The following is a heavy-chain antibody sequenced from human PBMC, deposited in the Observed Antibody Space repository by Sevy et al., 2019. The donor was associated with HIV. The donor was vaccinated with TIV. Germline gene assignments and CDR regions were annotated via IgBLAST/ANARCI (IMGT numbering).Heavy chain of an antibody. CDR3: ARAVVEVSTWRSDY. Sequence: GGSLRLSCAASGFTFSSYRMTWVRQAPGKGLEGVSCISSTSAYINYADSVKGRFTISRDNAKNLLYLQMDSLRAEDTAVYYCARAVVEVSTWRSDYWGQGTLVTVSS. D-gene: IGHD2-21*01. CDR1: GFTFSSYR. CDR2: ISSTSAYI. V-gene: IGHV3-21*01. J-gene: IGHJ4*02.